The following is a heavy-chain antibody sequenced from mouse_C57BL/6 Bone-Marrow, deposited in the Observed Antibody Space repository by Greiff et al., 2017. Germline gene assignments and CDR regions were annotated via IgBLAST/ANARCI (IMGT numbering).Heavy chain of an antibody. Sequence: VKLVESGAELARPGASVKLSCKASGYTFTSYGISWVKQRTGQGLEWIGEIYPRSGNTYYNEKFKGKATLTADKSSSTAYMKLRSLTSEDSAVYFCARDSRRGFAYWGQGTLVTVSA. CDR1: GYTFTSYG. V-gene: IGHV1-81*01. CDR3: ARDSRRGFAY. J-gene: IGHJ3*01. CDR2: IYPRSGNT.